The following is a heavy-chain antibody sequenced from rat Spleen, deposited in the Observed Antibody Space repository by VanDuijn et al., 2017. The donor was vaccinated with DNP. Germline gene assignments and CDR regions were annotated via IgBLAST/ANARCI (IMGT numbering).Heavy chain of an antibody. CDR3: ARHGTDY. V-gene: IGHV5-7*01. CDR2: ISYDGSDT. CDR1: RITFSDHN. Sequence: EVQLVESGGGLVQPGRSLKLSCEVSRITFSDHNMAWVRQAPKKGLEWVATISYDGSDTYYRDSVKGRFTISRNNAKSTLYLQMSKVGSEDTATYYCARHGTDYWGQGVMVTVSS. D-gene: IGHD5-1*01. J-gene: IGHJ2*01.